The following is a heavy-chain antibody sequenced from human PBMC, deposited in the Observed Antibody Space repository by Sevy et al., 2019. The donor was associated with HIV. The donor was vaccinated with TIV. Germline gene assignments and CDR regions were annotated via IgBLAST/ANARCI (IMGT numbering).Heavy chain of an antibody. CDR2: INHNGDT. CDR1: GGSFSGYY. J-gene: IGHJ4*02. CDR3: VRDGGTVTTPGYFDY. D-gene: IGHD4-17*01. Sequence: SETLSLTCAVYGGSFSGYYWSWIRQSPGKGLEWIGEINHNGDTNYKPSLKSRVSISADTSKKQFSLKVTSVTAADTAVYYCVRDGGTVTTPGYFDYWGQGTLVTVSS. V-gene: IGHV4-34*01.